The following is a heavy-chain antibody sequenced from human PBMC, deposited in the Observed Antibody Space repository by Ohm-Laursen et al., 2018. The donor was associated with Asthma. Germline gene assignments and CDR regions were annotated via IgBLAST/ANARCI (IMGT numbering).Heavy chain of an antibody. CDR3: ARDGYCSGGSCYSYYYYGMDV. CDR1: GYTFTGYY. Sequence: ASVKVSCKASGYTFTGYYMHWVRQAPGQRLEWMGRINPNSGGTNYAQKFQGRVTMTRDTSISTAYMELSRLRSDDTAVYYCARDGYCSGGSCYSYYYYGMDVWGQGTTVTVSS. J-gene: IGHJ6*02. D-gene: IGHD2-15*01. CDR2: INPNSGGT. V-gene: IGHV1-2*06.